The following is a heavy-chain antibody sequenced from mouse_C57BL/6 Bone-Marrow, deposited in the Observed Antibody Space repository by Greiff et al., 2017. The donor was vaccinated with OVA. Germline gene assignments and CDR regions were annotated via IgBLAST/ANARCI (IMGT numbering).Heavy chain of an antibody. CDR2: ISNLAYSI. V-gene: IGHV5-15*01. CDR1: GFTFSDYG. Sequence: EVMLVESGGGLVQPGGSLKLSCAASGFTFSDYGMAWVRQAPRKGPEWVAFISNLAYSIYYADTVTGRFTISRENAKNTLYLEMSSLRSEDTAMYYCARHFYWDEDYAMDYWGQGTSVTVSS. D-gene: IGHD4-1*01. J-gene: IGHJ4*01. CDR3: ARHFYWDEDYAMDY.